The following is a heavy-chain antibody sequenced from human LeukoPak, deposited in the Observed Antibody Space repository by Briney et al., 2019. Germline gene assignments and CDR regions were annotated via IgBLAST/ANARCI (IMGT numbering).Heavy chain of an antibody. J-gene: IGHJ4*02. V-gene: IGHV3-30*18. CDR2: ISYDGSNK. D-gene: IGHD2-15*01. CDR3: AKANCSGGSCSYFDY. Sequence: GGSLRLSCAASGFTFSSYCMHWVRQAPGRGLGWVAVISYDGSNKYYADSVKGRFTISRDNSKNTLYLQMNSLRAEDTAVYYCAKANCSGGSCSYFDYWGQGTLVTVSS. CDR1: GFTFSSYC.